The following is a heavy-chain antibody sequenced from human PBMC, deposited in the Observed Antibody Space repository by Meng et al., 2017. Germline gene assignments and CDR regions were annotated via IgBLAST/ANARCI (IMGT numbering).Heavy chain of an antibody. CDR3: VTSGTGHPYYFDY. Sequence: GESLKISCAASGFTFSGYWMSWVRPAPGKGLEWVANIKEDGSEKYYVDSVKGRFTISRDNAENSLYLQMSSLRAEDTAVYYCVTSGTGHPYYFDYWGQGTLVTVSS. D-gene: IGHD1-1*01. V-gene: IGHV3-7*01. CDR1: GFTFSGYW. CDR2: IKEDGSEK. J-gene: IGHJ4*02.